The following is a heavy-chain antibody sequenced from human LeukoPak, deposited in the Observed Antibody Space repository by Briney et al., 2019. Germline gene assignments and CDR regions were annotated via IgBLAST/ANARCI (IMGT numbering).Heavy chain of an antibody. CDR1: GGSISPYY. CDR3: ARGGYYYMDV. J-gene: IGHJ6*03. Sequence: PSETLSLTCTVSGGSISPYYWSWVRQPPGKGLEWFAYIFYNGNTNYNPSLKSRVTISLDTSKKQVSLKVSSVTAADTAVYYCARGGYYYMDVWGKGTTVTVSS. CDR2: IFYNGNT. V-gene: IGHV4-59*01.